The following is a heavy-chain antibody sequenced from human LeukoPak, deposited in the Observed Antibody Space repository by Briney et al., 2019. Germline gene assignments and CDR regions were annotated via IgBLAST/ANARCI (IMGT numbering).Heavy chain of an antibody. CDR2: IIPVFGTS. D-gene: IGHD5-18*01. CDR1: GGAFSSYA. Sequence: ASVKVSCKTSGGAFSSYAFSWVRQAPGQGLEWMGRIIPVFGTSNYAQKFQGRVTITADESTRTAYMELSSQRSEDTAVYYCARERGGYNYGRAYMDVWGKGTTVTVSS. V-gene: IGHV1-69*13. CDR3: ARERGGYNYGRAYMDV. J-gene: IGHJ6*03.